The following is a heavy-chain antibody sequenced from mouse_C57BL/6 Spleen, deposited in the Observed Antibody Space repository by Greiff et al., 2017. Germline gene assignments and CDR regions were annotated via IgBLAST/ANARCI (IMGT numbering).Heavy chain of an antibody. Sequence: VQLQQSGAELVKPGASVKISCKASGYAFSSYWMNWVKQRPGTGLEWIGQIYPGDGDTNYNGKFKGKATLTADKSSSTAYMQLSSLTSEDSAVYYCAREGYYYGYDLYAMDYWGQGTSVTVSS. V-gene: IGHV1-80*01. CDR3: AREGYYYGYDLYAMDY. J-gene: IGHJ4*01. CDR1: GYAFSSYW. D-gene: IGHD2-2*01. CDR2: IYPGDGDT.